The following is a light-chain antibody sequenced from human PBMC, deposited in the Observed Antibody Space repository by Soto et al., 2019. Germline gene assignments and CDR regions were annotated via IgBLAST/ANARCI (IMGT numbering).Light chain of an antibody. V-gene: IGKV3-15*01. J-gene: IGKJ4*01. Sequence: IVMRQSPAPLSVSPGEISTLSCLASQSVSSNLAWYQQKPGQAPRLVIYGASSRATGIPARFSGSGSGTEFTLTISSLQSEDFAVYYCQQYNNWPRGLTFGQGTKVENK. CDR2: GAS. CDR1: QSVSSN. CDR3: QQYNNWPRGLT.